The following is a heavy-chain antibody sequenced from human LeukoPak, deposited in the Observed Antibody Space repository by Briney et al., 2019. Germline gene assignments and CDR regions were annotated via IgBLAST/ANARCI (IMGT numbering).Heavy chain of an antibody. Sequence: GGSLRLSCAASGFTFSSYSMNWVRQAPGEGLEWVSYISSSSSTIYYADSVRGRFTISRDNAKNSLYLQMNSLRAEDTAVYYCATGGEQWLVSYWGQGTLVTVSS. D-gene: IGHD6-19*01. CDR2: ISSSSSTI. J-gene: IGHJ4*02. CDR3: ATGGEQWLVSY. V-gene: IGHV3-48*01. CDR1: GFTFSSYS.